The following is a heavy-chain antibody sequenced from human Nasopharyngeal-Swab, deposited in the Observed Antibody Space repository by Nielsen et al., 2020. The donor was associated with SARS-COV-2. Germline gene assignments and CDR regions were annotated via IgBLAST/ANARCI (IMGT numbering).Heavy chain of an antibody. CDR3: AREAALGIAAAEDYYYYGMDV. J-gene: IGHJ6*02. V-gene: IGHV1-18*01. CDR2: ISAYNGNT. Sequence: WVRQAPGQGLEWMGWISAYNGNTNYAQKLRGRVTMTTDTSTSTAYMELRSLRSDDTAVYYCAREAALGIAAAEDYYYYGMDVWGQGTTVTVSS. D-gene: IGHD6-13*01.